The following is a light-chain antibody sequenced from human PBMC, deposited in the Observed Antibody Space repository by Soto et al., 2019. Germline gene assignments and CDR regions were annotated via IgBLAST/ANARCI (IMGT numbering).Light chain of an antibody. CDR2: GAS. J-gene: IGKJ1*01. V-gene: IGKV3-15*01. Sequence: EIVMTQSPATLSVSPGERPTLSCRPSQSVHSNLAWYLQRPGQAPRLLIYGASTRATGIPARFSGSGSGTEFTLTISSLQSEDFAVYYCQQYNKWPQTFGQGTKVDI. CDR3: QQYNKWPQT. CDR1: QSVHSN.